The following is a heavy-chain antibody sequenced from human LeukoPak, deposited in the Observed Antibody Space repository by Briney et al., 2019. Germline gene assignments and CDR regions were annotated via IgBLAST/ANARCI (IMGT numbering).Heavy chain of an antibody. J-gene: IGHJ4*02. CDR1: GFTFDDYA. Sequence: GGSLRLSCAASGFTFDDYAMHWVRQAPGKGLEWASGIFPSGGEIHYADSVRGRFTISRDNSKSTLSLQMNSLRAEDTAIYYCATYRQVLLPFESWGQGTLVTVSS. CDR2: IFPSGGEI. D-gene: IGHD2-8*02. V-gene: IGHV3-23*01. CDR3: ATYRQVLLPFES.